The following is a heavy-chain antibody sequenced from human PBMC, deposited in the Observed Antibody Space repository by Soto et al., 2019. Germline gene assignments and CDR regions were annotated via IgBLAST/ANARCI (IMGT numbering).Heavy chain of an antibody. V-gene: IGHV3-23*01. CDR3: AKDPNTDLLGGFEF. CDR2: VSGTGTRT. Sequence: GGSLLISCASSVFTFSIYTMAWVRQAPGKGLEWVSGVSGTGTRTYYADSVKGRFTISRDNSESTLSLQMNSLRDEDTAVYYCAKDPNTDLLGGFEFGGHGTMVTVSS. CDR1: VFTFSIYT. D-gene: IGHD2-15*01. J-gene: IGHJ3*01.